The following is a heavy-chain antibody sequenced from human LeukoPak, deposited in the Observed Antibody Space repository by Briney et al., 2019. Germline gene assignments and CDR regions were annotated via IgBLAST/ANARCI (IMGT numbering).Heavy chain of an antibody. Sequence: GGSLRLSCAASGFIFSDHWMHWVRQAPGKGLVWLSRINNDGSSTIYADSVKGRFTFSRDNAENTLFLEMSSLRVEDTAVYYCARSGDIVVVPAAIQRYYYYGMDVWGQGTTVTVSS. CDR3: ARSGDIVVVPAAIQRYYYYGMDV. CDR2: INNDGSST. CDR1: GFIFSDHW. V-gene: IGHV3-74*01. J-gene: IGHJ6*02. D-gene: IGHD2-2*01.